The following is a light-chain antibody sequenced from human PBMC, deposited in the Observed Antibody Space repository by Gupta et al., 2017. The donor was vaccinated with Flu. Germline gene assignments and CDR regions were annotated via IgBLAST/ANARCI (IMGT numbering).Light chain of an antibody. CDR1: QSISKY. V-gene: IGKV3-11*01. J-gene: IGKJ4*01. CDR3: QQRSNWPLT. CDR2: DAS. Sequence: EIVLTQSPATLSLSPGERATLSCRTSQSISKYLAWYQQKPGQAPRLLIYDASNRATGIPARFSGSGSGTDFTLTINSLAPEDFAVYYCQQRSNWPLTFGGGTKVEIK.